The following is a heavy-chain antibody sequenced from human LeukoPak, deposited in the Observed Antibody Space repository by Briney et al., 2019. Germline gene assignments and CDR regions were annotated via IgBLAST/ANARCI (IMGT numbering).Heavy chain of an antibody. J-gene: IGHJ3*02. V-gene: IGHV3-15*01. CDR2: IKSKTDGGTT. CDR3: TSPGGAFDI. Sequence: PGGSLRLSCAASEFTFSSYGMSWVRQAPGKGLEWVGRIKSKTDGGTTDYAAPVKGRFTISRDDSKKTVYLQMNSLKTEDTAVYYCTSPGGAFDIWGLGTMVTVSS. CDR1: EFTFSSYG.